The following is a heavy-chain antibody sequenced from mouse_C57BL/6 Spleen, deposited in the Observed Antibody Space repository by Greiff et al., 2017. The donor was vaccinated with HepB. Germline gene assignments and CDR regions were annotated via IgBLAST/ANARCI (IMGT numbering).Heavy chain of an antibody. CDR2: ISDGGSYT. J-gene: IGHJ3*01. Sequence: EVKLQESGGGLVKPGGSLKLSCAASGFTFSSYAMSWVRQTPEKRLEWVATISDGGSYTYYPDNVKGRFTISRDNAKNNLYLQMSHLKSEDTAMYYCARDPDGNYGFAYWGQGTLVTVSA. V-gene: IGHV5-4*01. D-gene: IGHD2-1*01. CDR3: ARDPDGNYGFAY. CDR1: GFTFSSYA.